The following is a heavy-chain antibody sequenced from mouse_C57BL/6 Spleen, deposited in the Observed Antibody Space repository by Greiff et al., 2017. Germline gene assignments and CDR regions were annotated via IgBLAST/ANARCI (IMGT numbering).Heavy chain of an antibody. J-gene: IGHJ2*01. Sequence: VQLQQSGAELVRPGASVKLSCTASGFNIKDDYMHWVKQRPEQGLEWIGWIDPENGDTEYASKFQGKATITADTSSNTAYLQPSSLTSEDTAVYYCTTSYYGSSYKAGFDYWGQGTTLTVSS. V-gene: IGHV14-4*01. D-gene: IGHD1-1*01. CDR2: IDPENGDT. CDR3: TTSYYGSSYKAGFDY. CDR1: GFNIKDDY.